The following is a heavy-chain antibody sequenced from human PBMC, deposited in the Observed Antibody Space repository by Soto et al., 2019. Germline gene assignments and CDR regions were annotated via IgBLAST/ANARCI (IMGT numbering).Heavy chain of an antibody. CDR2: IYSGGST. J-gene: IGHJ4*02. CDR1: GFTVSSNY. CDR3: ARVFKGAPFDY. V-gene: IGHV3-53*01. D-gene: IGHD1-26*01. Sequence: LRLSCAASGFTVSSNYMSWVRQAPGKGLEWVSVIYSGGSTYYADSVKGRFTISRDNSKNTLYLQMNSLRAEDTAVYYCARVFKGAPFDYWGQGTLVTVSS.